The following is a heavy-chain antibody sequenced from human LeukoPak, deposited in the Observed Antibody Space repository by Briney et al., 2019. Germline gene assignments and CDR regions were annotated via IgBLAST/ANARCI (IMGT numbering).Heavy chain of an antibody. D-gene: IGHD5-18*01. CDR2: ISDAGSNK. CDR3: AKSAYSYGYSYMDV. CDR1: GFTFSSYG. V-gene: IGHV3-30*18. J-gene: IGHJ6*03. Sequence: PGRSLRLSCAASGFTFSSYGMHWVRQAPGKGLGWVTVISDAGSNKYYVDSVKGRFTISRDNSKNTLYLQMNSLRAEDTAVYYCAKSAYSYGYSYMDVWGKGTTVTVSS.